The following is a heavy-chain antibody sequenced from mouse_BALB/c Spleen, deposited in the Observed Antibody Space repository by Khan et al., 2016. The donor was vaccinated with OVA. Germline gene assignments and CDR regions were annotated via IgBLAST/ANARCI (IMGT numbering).Heavy chain of an antibody. J-gene: IGHJ2*01. CDR2: ISYSGGT. D-gene: IGHD1-1*01. V-gene: IGHV3-2*02. CDR3: ARGNYYGYYFDY. CDR1: GYSITSGYA. Sequence: VQLQESGPGLVKPSQSLSLTCIVTGYSITSGYAWNWIRQFPGNKLEWMGYISYSGGTSYNPSLKSRISITRDTSKNQFFLQLNSVTTEDTATYYCARGNYYGYYFDYWGQGTPLTVSS.